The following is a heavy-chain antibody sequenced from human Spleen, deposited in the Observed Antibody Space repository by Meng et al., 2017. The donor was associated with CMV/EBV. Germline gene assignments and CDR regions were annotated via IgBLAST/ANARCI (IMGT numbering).Heavy chain of an antibody. J-gene: IGHJ4*02. V-gene: IGHV3-11*01. CDR1: GFTLSDYY. CDR3: VRDDYGDYSFDT. CDR2: ISSSGNTI. D-gene: IGHD4-17*01. Sequence: GESLKISCAASGFTLSDYYVSWIRQAPGKGLEWLSYISSSGNTIHYADSVKGRFIISRDTPKNAVYLQMNSLRAEDTAVYYCVRDDYGDYSFDTWGQGTLVTVSS.